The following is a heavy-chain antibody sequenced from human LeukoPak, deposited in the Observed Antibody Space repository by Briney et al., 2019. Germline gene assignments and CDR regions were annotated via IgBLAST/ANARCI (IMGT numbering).Heavy chain of an antibody. CDR1: GFTFSDYR. Sequence: QSGGSLRLSCAASGFTFSDYRMNWVRQAPGKGLQWISYISSSSSTISYADSVKGRFTVSRDNAKNSLYLQMNNLRAEDTGVYYCTRSRGILWGQGTLVTVSS. CDR2: ISSSSSTI. J-gene: IGHJ4*02. D-gene: IGHD3-3*02. CDR3: TRSRGIL. V-gene: IGHV3-48*01.